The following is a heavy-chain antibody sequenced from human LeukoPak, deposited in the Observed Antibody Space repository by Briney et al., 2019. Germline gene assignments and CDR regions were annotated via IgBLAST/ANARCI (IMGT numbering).Heavy chain of an antibody. CDR2: IYSGGST. CDR3: ARGQAMASDY. V-gene: IGHV3-53*01. D-gene: IGHD5-24*01. J-gene: IGHJ4*02. Sequence: GGSLRLSCAASGFTVSSNYMSWVRQAPGKGLEWVSVIYSGGSTYYADSVKGRFTISRDNSNKTLFLQMNGLRVEDTAVYYCARGQAMASDYWGQGTLVTVSS. CDR1: GFTVSSNY.